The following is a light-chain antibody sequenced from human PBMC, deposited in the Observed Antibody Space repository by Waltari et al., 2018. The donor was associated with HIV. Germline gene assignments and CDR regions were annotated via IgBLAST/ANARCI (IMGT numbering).Light chain of an antibody. V-gene: IGLV1-40*01. J-gene: IGLJ2*01. CDR3: QSYDSSMSCVV. Sequence: QSVLTQPPSVSGAPGQRVTLSCTGASSNIGPGYDGHWYQHLPGTAPKLLISGNNNRPSGVPDRFSGSKSGTSASLAITGLQPDDEADYYCQSYDSSMSCVVFGGGTKVTVV. CDR1: SSNIGPGYD. CDR2: GNN.